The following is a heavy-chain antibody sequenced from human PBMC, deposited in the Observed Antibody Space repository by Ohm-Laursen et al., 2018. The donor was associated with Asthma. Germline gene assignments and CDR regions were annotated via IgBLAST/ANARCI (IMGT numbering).Heavy chain of an antibody. CDR2: IYSGGST. J-gene: IGHJ4*02. CDR3: GRGLRNSGSDNY. Sequence: SLRLSCAASGFTVSSNYMSWVRQAPGKGLEWVSVIYSGGSTYYADSVKGRFTISRDNSKNTLYLQMNSLRAEDTAVYYCGRGLRNSGSDNYWGQGTLVTVSS. D-gene: IGHD5-12*01. V-gene: IGHV3-53*01. CDR1: GFTVSSNY.